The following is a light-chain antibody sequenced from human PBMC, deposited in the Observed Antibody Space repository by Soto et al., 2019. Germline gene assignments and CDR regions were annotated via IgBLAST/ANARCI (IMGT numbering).Light chain of an antibody. CDR1: QSVSVN. J-gene: IGKJ4*01. CDR3: QQYSSSPLT. Sequence: EVVLTQSPAILSLSPGERATLSCRASQSVSVNFAWYQQKPGQAPRPLIYSASDRAPGIPDRFSGSGSGTDFTLTISRLEPEDFAVYYCQQYSSSPLTFGGGTKVDIK. CDR2: SAS. V-gene: IGKV3-20*01.